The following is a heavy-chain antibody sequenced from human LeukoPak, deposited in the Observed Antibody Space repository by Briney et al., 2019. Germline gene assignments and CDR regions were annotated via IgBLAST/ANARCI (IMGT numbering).Heavy chain of an antibody. D-gene: IGHD5-18*01. CDR2: IKQDGSEK. CDR3: ARVDTAMAPYWYFDL. CDR1: GFTFSSYW. Sequence: GGSLRLSCAVSGFTFSSYWMSWVRQAPGKGLEWVANIKQDGSEKYYVDSVKGRFTISRDNAKNSLYLQMNSLRAEDTAVYYCARVDTAMAPYWYFDLWGRGTLVTVSS. J-gene: IGHJ2*01. V-gene: IGHV3-7*03.